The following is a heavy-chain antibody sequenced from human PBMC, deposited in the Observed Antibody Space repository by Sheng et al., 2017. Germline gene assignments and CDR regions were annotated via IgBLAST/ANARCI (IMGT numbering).Heavy chain of an antibody. J-gene: IGHJ6*02. V-gene: IGHV3-23*01. CDR2: ISSGGNT. Sequence: EVQLLESGGGLVQPGESLRLSCAASGFTFSSYAMNWVRQAPGKGLEWISSISSGGNTHYRDSVRGRFTISRDNGLFLQMNGLRAEDTAVYYCAKSPDYRNYVKYYNFGMDVWGQGTTVIVSS. D-gene: IGHD3-16*01. CDR1: GFTFSSYA. CDR3: AKSPDYRNYVKYYNFGMDV.